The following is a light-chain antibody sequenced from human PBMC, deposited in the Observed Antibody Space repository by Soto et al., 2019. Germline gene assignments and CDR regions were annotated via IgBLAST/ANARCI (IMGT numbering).Light chain of an antibody. V-gene: IGLV1-44*01. J-gene: IGLJ3*02. CDR1: SSNIGSST. Sequence: QSVLTQPPSASGTPGQRVTISCSGSSSNIGSSTVNWYQQLPGTAPKLLIYADDQRPSGVTDRFSGSKSGTSASLAISGLQSEDEADYYCATWDGSLHEWLFGGGTKLTVL. CDR3: ATWDGSLHEWL. CDR2: ADD.